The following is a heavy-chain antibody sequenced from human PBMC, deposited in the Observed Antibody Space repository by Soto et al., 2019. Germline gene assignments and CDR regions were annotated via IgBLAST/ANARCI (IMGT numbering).Heavy chain of an antibody. Sequence: PGGSLRLSCAASGFTFSSYSMNWVRQAPGKGLEWVSYISSSSSTIYYADSVKGRFTISRDNAKNSLYLQMNSLRDEDTAVYYCARGPLYCSGGSCYSHFDYWGQGTLVTSPQ. V-gene: IGHV3-48*02. CDR1: GFTFSSYS. CDR3: ARGPLYCSGGSCYSHFDY. J-gene: IGHJ4*02. CDR2: ISSSSSTI. D-gene: IGHD2-15*01.